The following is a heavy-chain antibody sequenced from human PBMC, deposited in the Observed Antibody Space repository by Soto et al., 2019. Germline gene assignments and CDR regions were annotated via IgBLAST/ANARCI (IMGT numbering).Heavy chain of an antibody. CDR2: INHSGST. Sequence: QVQLQQWGAGLLKPSETLSLTCAVYGGSFSGYYWSWIRQPPGKGLEWIGEINHSGSTNYNPSLKSRVTISEDTSKNQFSLKLSSVTAADTAVYYCASRRGYSYGPPDYWGQGTLVTVSS. D-gene: IGHD5-18*01. V-gene: IGHV4-34*01. J-gene: IGHJ4*02. CDR3: ASRRGYSYGPPDY. CDR1: GGSFSGYY.